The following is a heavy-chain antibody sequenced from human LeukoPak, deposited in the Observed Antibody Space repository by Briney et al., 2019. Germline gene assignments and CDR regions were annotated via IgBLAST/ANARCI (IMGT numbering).Heavy chain of an antibody. CDR1: GGSVSSGSYY. D-gene: IGHD6-19*01. Sequence: SETLSLTCTVSGGSVSSGSYYWSWIRQPPGKGLEWIGYIYYSGSTNYNPSLKSRVTISVDTSKNQFSLKLSSVTAADTAVYYCARIQWLVYYYYGMDVWGQGTTVTVSS. CDR3: ARIQWLVYYYYGMDV. CDR2: IYYSGST. J-gene: IGHJ6*02. V-gene: IGHV4-61*01.